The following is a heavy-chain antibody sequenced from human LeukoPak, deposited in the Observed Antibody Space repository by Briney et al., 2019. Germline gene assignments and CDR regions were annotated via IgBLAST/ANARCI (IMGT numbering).Heavy chain of an antibody. V-gene: IGHV3-48*01. D-gene: IGHD4-17*01. CDR2: ISSSSGTI. CDR3: ARGGLRGDY. J-gene: IGHJ4*02. Sequence: PGGSLRLSCAASGFTFSSYSMNWVRQAPGKGLEWVSYISSSSGTIYYADSVKGRFTISRDNAENSLYLQMSSLRAEDTAVYYCARGGLRGDYWGQGTLATVSS. CDR1: GFTFSSYS.